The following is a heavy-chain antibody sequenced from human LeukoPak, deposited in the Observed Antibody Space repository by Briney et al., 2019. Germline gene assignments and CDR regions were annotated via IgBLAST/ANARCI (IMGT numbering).Heavy chain of an antibody. V-gene: IGHV3-23*01. CDR3: AKAQLRVTTGIDY. Sequence: GGSLRLSCAASGFTFSSYAMTWVRQAPGKGLEWVSGISSGGGNTNYADSVKGRFTTSRDNSKNTLYLQMNSLRVDDTAVYYCAKAQLRVTTGIDYWGQGTLVTVSS. CDR1: GFTFSSYA. CDR2: ISSGGGNT. J-gene: IGHJ4*02. D-gene: IGHD4-17*01.